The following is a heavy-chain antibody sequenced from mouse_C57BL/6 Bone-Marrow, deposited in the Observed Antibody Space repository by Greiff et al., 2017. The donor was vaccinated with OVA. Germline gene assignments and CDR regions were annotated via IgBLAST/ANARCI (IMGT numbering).Heavy chain of an antibody. CDR1: GFNIKDYY. D-gene: IGHD1-1*01. CDR3: ATYYYGSSLAWFAY. V-gene: IGHV14-2*01. CDR2: IDPEDGET. J-gene: IGHJ3*01. Sequence: VQLQQSGAELVKPGASVKLSCTASGFNIKDYYMHWVKQRTEQGLEWIGRIDPEDGETKYAPKFPGKATITADTSSNTAYLQLSSLTSEDTAVYYCATYYYGSSLAWFAYWGQGTLVTVSA.